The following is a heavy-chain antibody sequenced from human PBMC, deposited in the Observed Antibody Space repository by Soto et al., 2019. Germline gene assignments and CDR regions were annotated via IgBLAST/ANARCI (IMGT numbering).Heavy chain of an antibody. Sequence: QVQLQESRPGLVKPSQTLSLTGTVSGGSISSGGYYWSWIRQHPGKGLEWIGYIYYSGSTYYNPSLKSRVTISVDTSKNQFSLKLSSVTAADTAVYYCARDLRFVEMATPTYNWFDPWGQGTLVTVSS. D-gene: IGHD5-12*01. CDR3: ARDLRFVEMATPTYNWFDP. J-gene: IGHJ5*02. CDR1: GGSISSGGYY. CDR2: IYYSGST. V-gene: IGHV4-31*03.